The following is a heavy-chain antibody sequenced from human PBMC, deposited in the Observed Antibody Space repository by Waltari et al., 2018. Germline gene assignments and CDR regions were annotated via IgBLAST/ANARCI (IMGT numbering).Heavy chain of an antibody. CDR1: GFTFSSYW. D-gene: IGHD6-19*01. V-gene: IGHV3-7*01. J-gene: IGHJ4*02. CDR2: IKQDGSEK. CDR3: ARDQRSRIAVADFDY. Sequence: EVQLVESGGGLVQPGGSLRLSCAASGFTFSSYWMSWVRQAPGKGMEWVANIKQDGSEKYYVDVVKGRFTISRDNAKNSLYLQMNSLIAEDTAVYYCARDQRSRIAVADFDYWGQGTLVTVSS.